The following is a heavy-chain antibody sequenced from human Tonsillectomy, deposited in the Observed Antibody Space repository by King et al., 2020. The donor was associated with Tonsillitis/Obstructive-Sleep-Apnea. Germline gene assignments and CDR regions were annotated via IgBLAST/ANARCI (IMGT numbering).Heavy chain of an antibody. CDR2: INHSGST. D-gene: IGHD2-2*01. V-gene: IGHV4-34*01. CDR3: GTNAGDYYYDLDV. J-gene: IGHJ6*03. Sequence: VQLQQWGAGLLKPSETLSLTCGVYGGSFSGYYWSWIRQPPGKGLEWIGEINHSGSTDYNSSLKSRVTISRDTSKNQFSLRLTSVTAADTAVYYCGTNAGDYYYDLDVWGKGTTVTVSS. CDR1: GGSFSGYY.